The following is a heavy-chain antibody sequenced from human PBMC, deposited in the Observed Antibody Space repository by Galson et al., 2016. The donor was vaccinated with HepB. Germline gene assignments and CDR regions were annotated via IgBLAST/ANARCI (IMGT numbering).Heavy chain of an antibody. CDR2: ISPTSSYI. Sequence: SLRLSCAASGLTFSTYGMNWVRQAPGKGLEWVSSISPTSSYIYYADSVRGRFTISRDNAENSLFLQMNSMRAEDTAVYYCARDIAASGAADTWFDPWGQGTLVAVSS. D-gene: IGHD6-25*01. CDR3: ARDIAASGAADTWFDP. CDR1: GLTFSTYG. J-gene: IGHJ5*02. V-gene: IGHV3-21*01.